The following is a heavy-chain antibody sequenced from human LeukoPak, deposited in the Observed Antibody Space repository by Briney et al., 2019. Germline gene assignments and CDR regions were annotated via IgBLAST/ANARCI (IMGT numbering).Heavy chain of an antibody. CDR3: SVNYCSGGSCYML. CDR2: IRSKANSYAT. D-gene: IGHD2-15*01. CDR1: GFTFSGSV. Sequence: GGSLRLSCAASGFTFSGSVMHWVRQASGKGLEWVGRIRSKANSYATAYAASVKGRFTISRDDSKNTAYLQMNSLKTEDTAVYYCSVNYCSGGSCYMLWGQGTLVTVSS. J-gene: IGHJ4*02. V-gene: IGHV3-73*01.